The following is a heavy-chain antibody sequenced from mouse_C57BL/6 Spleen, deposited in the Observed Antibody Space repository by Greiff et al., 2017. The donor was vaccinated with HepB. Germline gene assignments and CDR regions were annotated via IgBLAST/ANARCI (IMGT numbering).Heavy chain of an antibody. Sequence: QVHVKQSGAELVKPGASVKISCKASGYTFTDYYINWVKQRPGQGLEWIGKIGPGSGSTYYNEKFKGKATLTADKSSSTAYMQLSILTSEDSAVYFCARSGYDYDGAWFAYWGQGTLVTVSA. V-gene: IGHV1-77*01. D-gene: IGHD2-4*01. J-gene: IGHJ3*01. CDR1: GYTFTDYY. CDR2: IGPGSGST. CDR3: ARSGYDYDGAWFAY.